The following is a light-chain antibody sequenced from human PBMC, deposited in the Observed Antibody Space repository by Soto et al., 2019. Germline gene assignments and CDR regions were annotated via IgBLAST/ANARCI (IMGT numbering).Light chain of an antibody. Sequence: EIVLTQSPGTLSLSPGERATLSCRASQSVSAGFLAWYQQKPGQAPRLLIYAASNRATGIPDRFSGSGSGTDFTFTISRLEPEDFAVYYCQQYGSSPPVTFGQGTKLEIK. CDR2: AAS. V-gene: IGKV3-20*01. J-gene: IGKJ2*01. CDR1: QSVSAGF. CDR3: QQYGSSPPVT.